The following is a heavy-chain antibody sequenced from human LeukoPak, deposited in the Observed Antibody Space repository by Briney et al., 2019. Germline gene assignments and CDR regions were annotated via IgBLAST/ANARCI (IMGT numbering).Heavy chain of an antibody. D-gene: IGHD1-14*01. Sequence: SETLSLTCAVYGGSFSGYYWSWIRQPPGKGLEWIGEINHSGSTNYNPSLKRRVTISVDTSKNQFSLKLSSVTAADTAVYYCARGRGFDSPNPVDYWGQGTLVTVSS. V-gene: IGHV4-34*01. CDR2: INHSGST. J-gene: IGHJ4*02. CDR3: ARGRGFDSPNPVDY. CDR1: GGSFSGYY.